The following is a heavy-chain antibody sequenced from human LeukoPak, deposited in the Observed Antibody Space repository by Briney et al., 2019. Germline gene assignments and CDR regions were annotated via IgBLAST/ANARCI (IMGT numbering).Heavy chain of an antibody. J-gene: IGHJ5*02. CDR3: ARDTGYSSGWYSARFDP. D-gene: IGHD6-19*01. V-gene: IGHV3-7*01. CDR1: GFTFSSYW. CDR2: IKQDGSEK. Sequence: HPGGSLRLSCAASGFTFSSYWMSWVRQAPGKGLEWVANIKQDGSEKYYVDSVKGRFTISRDNAKNSLYLQMNSLRAEDTAVYYCARDTGYSSGWYSARFDPWGQGTLVTVSS.